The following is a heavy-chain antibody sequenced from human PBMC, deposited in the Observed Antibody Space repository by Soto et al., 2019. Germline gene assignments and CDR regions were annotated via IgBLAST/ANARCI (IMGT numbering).Heavy chain of an antibody. V-gene: IGHV1-69*06. CDR2: IIPIFGTA. D-gene: IGHD3-3*02. Sequence: ASVKVSCKASGGTFSSYAISWVRQAPGQGLEWMGGIIPIFGTANYAQKFQGRVTITADKSTSTAYMELSSLRSEDTAVYYCAGEGSSIFGVVTPHWFDPWGQGTLVTVSS. CDR3: AGEGSSIFGVVTPHWFDP. CDR1: GGTFSSYA. J-gene: IGHJ5*02.